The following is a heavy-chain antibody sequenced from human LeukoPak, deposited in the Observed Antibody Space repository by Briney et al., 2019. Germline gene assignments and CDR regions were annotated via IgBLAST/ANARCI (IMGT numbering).Heavy chain of an antibody. CDR1: GFTFSSYA. V-gene: IGHV3-23*01. D-gene: IGHD3-10*01. CDR2: ISGSGGST. CDR3: GKRELWHGSGEDA. Sequence: GGSLRLSCAASGFTFSSYAMSWVRQAPGKGLEWVSAISGSGGSTYYADSVKGRFTISRDNSKNTLYLQMHSLRAEDTAVYYCGKRELWHGSGEDAWGQGTTVTVSS. J-gene: IGHJ6*02.